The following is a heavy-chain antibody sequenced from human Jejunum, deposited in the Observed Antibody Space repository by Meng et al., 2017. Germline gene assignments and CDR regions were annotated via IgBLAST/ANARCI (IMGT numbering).Heavy chain of an antibody. J-gene: IGHJ4*02. CDR2: VTHNEGT. D-gene: IGHD4/OR15-4a*01. CDR3: ARGQDRAKTGY. Sequence: QVKLQQWGAGLLKHAETLSHTCAVYGESFTNYYWNWIRQPPGKGLEWIGEVTHNEGTNYNPPLKSRVTISVDMSKNQFSLKLSSVTAADTAVYYCARGQDRAKTGYWGQGTLVTVSS. V-gene: IGHV4-34*01. CDR1: GESFTNYY.